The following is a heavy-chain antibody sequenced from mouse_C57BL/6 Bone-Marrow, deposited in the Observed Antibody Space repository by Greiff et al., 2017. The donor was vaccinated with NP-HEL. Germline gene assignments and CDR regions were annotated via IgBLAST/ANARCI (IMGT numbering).Heavy chain of an antibody. CDR3: ARLDSSGYAWFAY. CDR2: IDPSDSYT. V-gene: IGHV1-69*01. J-gene: IGHJ3*01. Sequence: VQLKQPGAELVMPGASVKLSCKASGYTFTSYWMHWVKQRPGQGLEWIGEIDPSDSYTNYNQKFKGKSTLTVDKSSSTSYMQLSSLTSEDSAVYYCARLDSSGYAWFAYWGQGTLVTVSA. D-gene: IGHD3-2*02. CDR1: GYTFTSYW.